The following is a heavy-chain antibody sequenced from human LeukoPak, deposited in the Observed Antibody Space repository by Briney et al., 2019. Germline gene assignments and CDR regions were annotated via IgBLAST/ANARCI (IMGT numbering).Heavy chain of an antibody. CDR1: GFTFSSHS. D-gene: IGHD6-19*01. Sequence: KSGGSLRLSCAASGFTFSSHSMNWVRQVPGKGLEWVSSISRSSGSIYYADSVKGRFTISRDNAKNSLSLQMNSLRAEDTAVYYCARSLRVAAKYDAFDIWGQGTMVTVSS. J-gene: IGHJ3*02. CDR3: ARSLRVAAKYDAFDI. CDR2: ISRSSGSI. V-gene: IGHV3-21*01.